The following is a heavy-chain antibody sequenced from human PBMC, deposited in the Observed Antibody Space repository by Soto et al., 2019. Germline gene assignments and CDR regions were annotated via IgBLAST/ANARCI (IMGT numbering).Heavy chain of an antibody. V-gene: IGHV1-69*06. CDR3: SRERVGLGGWFDP. CDR1: GGTFSSYA. Sequence: QVQLVQSGAEVKKPGSSVKVSCKASGGTFSSYAISWVRQAPGQGLEWMGGIIPIFGTANYAQKFQGRVTITADKSTSTAYMELSSLRSEDPAVYYCSRERVGLGGWFDPWGQGTLVTVSP. J-gene: IGHJ5*02. CDR2: IIPIFGTA. D-gene: IGHD3-16*01.